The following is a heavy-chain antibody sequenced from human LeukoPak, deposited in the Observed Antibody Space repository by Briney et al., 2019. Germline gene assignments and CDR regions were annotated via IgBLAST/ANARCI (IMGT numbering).Heavy chain of an antibody. V-gene: IGHV3-15*01. D-gene: IGHD1-1*01. Sequence: PGGSLRLSSAASGFTFSNAWMSWVRQAPGKGLEWVGRIKSKTDGGTTDYAAPVKGRFTISRDDSKNTLYLQMYSLKTEDTAVYHCTTLPNDWFDPWGQGTLVTVSS. CDR2: IKSKTDGGTT. CDR3: TTLPNDWFDP. J-gene: IGHJ5*02. CDR1: GFTFSNAW.